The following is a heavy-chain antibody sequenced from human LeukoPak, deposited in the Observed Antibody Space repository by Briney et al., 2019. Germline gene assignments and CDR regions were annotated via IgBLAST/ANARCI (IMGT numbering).Heavy chain of an antibody. CDR3: ARTTTTFDD. CDR1: GGSISSYY. J-gene: IGHJ4*01. Sequence: PSETLSLTCTVSGGSISSYYWSWIRQPPGKGLEWIGYVSDTGSTNYNPSLKSRVTISVDTSKNQFYLKLTSVTAADTAVYCARTTTTFDDWGHGTLVTVSS. CDR2: VSDTGST. D-gene: IGHD4-11*01. V-gene: IGHV4-59*01.